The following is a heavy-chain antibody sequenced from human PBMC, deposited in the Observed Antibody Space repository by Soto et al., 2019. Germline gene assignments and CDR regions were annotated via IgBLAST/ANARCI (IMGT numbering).Heavy chain of an antibody. CDR1: GYTFTIYG. D-gene: IGHD3-22*01. Sequence: QVQLVQSGAEVKKPGASVKVSCKASGYTFTIYGISWVRQAPGQGLEWMGWISGYNGNTDYAQNPQDRVTLTTDASTSSVYMEPRSLRSDDTAVYYCARVDYYDSSGYYGYWGQGTLITVSS. CDR3: ARVDYYDSSGYYGY. J-gene: IGHJ4*02. CDR2: ISGYNGNT. V-gene: IGHV1-18*04.